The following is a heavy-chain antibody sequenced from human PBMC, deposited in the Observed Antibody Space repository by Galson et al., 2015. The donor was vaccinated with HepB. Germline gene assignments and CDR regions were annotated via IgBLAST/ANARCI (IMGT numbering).Heavy chain of an antibody. CDR1: GYTFTSYY. V-gene: IGHV1-46*01. CDR3: ARRGRGVPAARENKGYFQH. CDR2: INPSGGST. J-gene: IGHJ1*01. Sequence: SVKVSCKASGYTFTSYYMHWVRQAPGQGLEWMGIINPSGGSTSYAQKFQGRVTISVDTSKNQFSLKLSSVTAADTAVYYCARRGRGVPAARENKGYFQHWGQGTLVTVSS. D-gene: IGHD2-2*01.